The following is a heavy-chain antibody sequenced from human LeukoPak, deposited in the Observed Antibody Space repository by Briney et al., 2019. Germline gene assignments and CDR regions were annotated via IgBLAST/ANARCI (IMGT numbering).Heavy chain of an antibody. J-gene: IGHJ4*02. CDR1: GFTFNSYA. D-gene: IGHD2-2*02. CDR3: AKAGYGTAIRNAFDY. Sequence: GGSLRLSCAASGFTFNSYAMSWVRQAPGKGLEWVSAISGSGGSTYYADSVKGRFTISRDNSKNMLYLQMNSLRAEDTAVYYCAKAGYGTAIRNAFDYWGQGTLVTVSS. V-gene: IGHV3-23*01. CDR2: ISGSGGST.